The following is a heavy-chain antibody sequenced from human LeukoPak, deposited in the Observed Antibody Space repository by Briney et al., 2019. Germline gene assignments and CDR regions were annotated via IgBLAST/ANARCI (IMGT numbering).Heavy chain of an antibody. CDR3: VKDTAIARFLEWLLFFDY. D-gene: IGHD3-3*01. Sequence: GGSLRLSCAASGFTFSSYAMSWVRQAPGKGLEWVSAISGSGGSTYYADSVKGRFTISRDNSKNTLYLQMNSLRAEDTAVYYCVKDTAIARFLEWLLFFDYWGQGTLVTVSS. J-gene: IGHJ4*02. V-gene: IGHV3-23*01. CDR2: ISGSGGST. CDR1: GFTFSSYA.